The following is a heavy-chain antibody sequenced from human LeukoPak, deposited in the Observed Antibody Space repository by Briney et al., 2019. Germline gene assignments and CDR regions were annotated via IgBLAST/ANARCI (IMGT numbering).Heavy chain of an antibody. D-gene: IGHD1-26*01. CDR1: GFTFSSYA. CDR3: ARGYSGSYYRFDY. J-gene: IGHJ4*02. V-gene: IGHV3-48*04. CDR2: ISSSGSTI. Sequence: GGSLRLSCAASGFTFSSYAMSWVRQAPGKGLEWVSYISSSGSTIYYADPVKGRFTISRDNAKNSLYLQMNSLRAEDTAVYYCARGYSGSYYRFDYWGQGTLVTVSS.